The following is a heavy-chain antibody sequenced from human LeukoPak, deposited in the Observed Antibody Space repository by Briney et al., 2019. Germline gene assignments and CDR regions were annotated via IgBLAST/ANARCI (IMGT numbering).Heavy chain of an antibody. CDR2: ISGSGGST. CDR3: GAGGRGYSYGPPG. CDR1: GFTFSSYA. Sequence: SGGSLRLSCAASGFTFSSYAMSWVRQAPGKGLEWVSAISGSGGSTYYADSVKGRFTISRDNSKNTLYLQMNSLRAEDTAVYYFGAGGRGYSYGPPGRGQGTLVTVSS. D-gene: IGHD5-18*01. J-gene: IGHJ4*02. V-gene: IGHV3-23*01.